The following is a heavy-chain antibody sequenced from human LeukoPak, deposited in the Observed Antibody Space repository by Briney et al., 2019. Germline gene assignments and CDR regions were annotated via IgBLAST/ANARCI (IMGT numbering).Heavy chain of an antibody. V-gene: IGHV3-23*01. CDR1: GFTFSSYA. Sequence: GGSLRLSCAASGFTFSSYAMSWVRQAPGKGLEWVSAISGSGGSTYYADSVKGRFTISRDNSKNTLYLQMNSLRAEGTAVYYCAKEDRVTMVRGVIMGQFDYWGQGTLVTVSS. CDR3: AKEDRVTMVRGVIMGQFDY. CDR2: ISGSGGST. J-gene: IGHJ4*02. D-gene: IGHD3-10*01.